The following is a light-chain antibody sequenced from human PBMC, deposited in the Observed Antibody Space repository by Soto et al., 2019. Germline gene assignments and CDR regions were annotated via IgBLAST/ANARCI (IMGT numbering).Light chain of an antibody. CDR2: EGS. J-gene: IGLJ2*01. CDR1: SSDVGSYNL. CDR3: CSYAGSSTYVV. V-gene: IGLV2-23*01. Sequence: QSALTQPASVSGSPGQSITISCTGTSSDVGSYNLVSWYQQHPGKAPKLIICEGSQRPSGVSHRFSGSKSGNTASLTISGLQAEDEADYYCCSYAGSSTYVVFGGGTQLTVL.